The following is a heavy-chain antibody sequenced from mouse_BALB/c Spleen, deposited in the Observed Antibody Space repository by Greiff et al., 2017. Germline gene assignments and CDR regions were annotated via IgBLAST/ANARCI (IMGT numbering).Heavy chain of an antibody. D-gene: IGHD1-1*01. V-gene: IGHV5-12-2*01. J-gene: IGHJ4*01. CDR1: GFTFSSYT. Sequence: EVQLVESGGGLVQPGGSLKLSCAASGFTFSSYTMSWVRQTPEKRLEWVAYISNGGGSTYYPDTVKGRFTISRDNAKNTLYLQMSSLRSEDTAMYYCAATVVATRAMDYWGQGTSVTVSS. CDR2: ISNGGGST. CDR3: AATVVATRAMDY.